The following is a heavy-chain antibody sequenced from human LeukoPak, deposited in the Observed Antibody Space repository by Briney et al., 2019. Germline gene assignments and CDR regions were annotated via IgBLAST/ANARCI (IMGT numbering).Heavy chain of an antibody. CDR2: IYYSGST. V-gene: IGHV4-31*03. J-gene: IGHJ4*02. Sequence: SETLSLTCTVSGGSISGYHWSWIRQHPGKGLEWIGYIYYSGSTYYNPSLKSRVTISVDTSKNQFSLKLSSVTAADTAVYYCASGDSSGYYGVDYWGQGTLVTVSS. D-gene: IGHD3-22*01. CDR1: GGSISGYH. CDR3: ASGDSSGYYGVDY.